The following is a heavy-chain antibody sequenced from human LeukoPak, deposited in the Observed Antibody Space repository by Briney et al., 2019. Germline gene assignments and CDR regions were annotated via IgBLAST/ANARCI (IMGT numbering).Heavy chain of an antibody. D-gene: IGHD4-17*01. J-gene: IGHJ4*02. Sequence: GESLKISCKASGYKFTNYWIGWVRQMPGKGLAWMTIIYPGDSETRYSPSFQGQVTISADKSIGTMYLQWSSLKASDTAMYYCARALRTGQGDYVPVLWGQGTLLIVSS. CDR1: GYKFTNYW. CDR3: ARALRTGQGDYVPVL. CDR2: IYPGDSET. V-gene: IGHV5-51*01.